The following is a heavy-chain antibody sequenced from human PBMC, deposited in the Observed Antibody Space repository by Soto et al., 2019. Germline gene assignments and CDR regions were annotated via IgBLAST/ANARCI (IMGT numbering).Heavy chain of an antibody. D-gene: IGHD6-19*01. J-gene: IGHJ4*02. CDR3: ARSSAGYTGYSSGWYDY. CDR1: GGSVSSGSYY. V-gene: IGHV4-61*01. Sequence: SETLSLTCTVSGGSVSSGSYYWSWIRQPPGKGLEWIGYIYYSGSTNYNPSLKSRVTISVDTSKNQFSLKLSSVTAADTAVYYCARSSAGYTGYSSGWYDYWGQGTLVTVSS. CDR2: IYYSGST.